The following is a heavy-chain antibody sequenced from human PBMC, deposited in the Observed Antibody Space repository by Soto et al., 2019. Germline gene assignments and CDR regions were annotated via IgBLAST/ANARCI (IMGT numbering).Heavy chain of an antibody. CDR3: ARDSLYCSGGFCYSWNFDY. J-gene: IGHJ4*02. CDR1: GFTLSGYA. D-gene: IGHD2-15*01. V-gene: IGHV3-64*01. CDR2: ISSNGVGT. Sequence: GGSLRLSCAASGFTLSGYAMDWVRQAPGKGLEYVSGISSNGVGTYYANSVQGRFTISRDNSKNTVYLQMGSLRPEDTAVYYCARDSLYCSGGFCYSWNFDYGGQGPLVTVPS.